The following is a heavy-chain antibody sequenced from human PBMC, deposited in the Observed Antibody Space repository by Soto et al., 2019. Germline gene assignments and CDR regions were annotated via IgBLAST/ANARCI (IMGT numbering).Heavy chain of an antibody. J-gene: IGHJ4*02. V-gene: IGHV3-23*01. CDR1: GCTFSSYA. CDR2: ISGSGGST. D-gene: IGHD3-10*01. Sequence: PGGSLRLSCAASGCTFSSYAMSWVRQALGKGLEWVSAISGSGGSTYYADSVKGRFTISRDNSKNTLYLQMNSLTAEDTAVYYCAKDQGYGSGRYYTLSYFDYWGQGTLVTVSS. CDR3: AKDQGYGSGRYYTLSYFDY.